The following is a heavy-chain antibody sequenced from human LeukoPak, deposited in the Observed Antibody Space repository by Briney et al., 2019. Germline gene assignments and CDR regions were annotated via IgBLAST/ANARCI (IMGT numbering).Heavy chain of an antibody. D-gene: IGHD3-3*01. Sequence: GGSLRLSCAASGFTFSSYSMNWVRQAPGKGLEWVSYISSSSSTIYYADSVKGRFTISRDNAKNSLYLQMNSLRAEDTAVYYCARDLRDYDFWSGYLYYFDYWGQGTLVTVSS. CDR2: ISSSSSTI. J-gene: IGHJ4*02. CDR1: GFTFSSYS. V-gene: IGHV3-48*01. CDR3: ARDLRDYDFWSGYLYYFDY.